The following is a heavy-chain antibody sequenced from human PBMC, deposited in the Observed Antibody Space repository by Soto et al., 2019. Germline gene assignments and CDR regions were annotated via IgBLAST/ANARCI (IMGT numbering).Heavy chain of an antibody. CDR3: ARASGSSPDAFGF. J-gene: IGHJ3*01. Sequence: EAQLVESGGGLVQPGGSLRLSCAASGFTFIDQYMDWVRQAPGKGLEWVGRSRNKASSHTTEYAASVKGRFTISRDDSKNSLFLQMSSLKTEDTAVYFCARASGSSPDAFGFWGQGTMVTVSS. CDR1: GFTFIDQY. V-gene: IGHV3-72*01. D-gene: IGHD1-26*01. CDR2: SRNKASSHTT.